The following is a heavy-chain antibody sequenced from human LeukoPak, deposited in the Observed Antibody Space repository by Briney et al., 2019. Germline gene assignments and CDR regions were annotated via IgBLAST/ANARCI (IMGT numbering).Heavy chain of an antibody. CDR3: ARHVASGRNFDWLLRSIFDY. J-gene: IGHJ4*02. CDR1: GGSISSSSYY. Sequence: SETLSLTCTVSGGSISSSSYYWGWIRQPPGKGLEWIGSIYYSGSTYYNPSLKSRVTISVDTSKNQFSLKLSSVTAADTAVYYCARHVASGRNFDWLLRSIFDYWGQGTLVTVSS. V-gene: IGHV4-39*01. CDR2: IYYSGST. D-gene: IGHD3-9*01.